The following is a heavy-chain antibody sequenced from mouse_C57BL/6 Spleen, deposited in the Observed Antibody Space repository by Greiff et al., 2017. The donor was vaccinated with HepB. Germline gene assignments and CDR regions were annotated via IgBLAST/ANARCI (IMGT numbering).Heavy chain of an antibody. Sequence: ESGPGLVKPSQSLSLTCSVTGYSITSGYYWNWIRQFPGNKLEWMGYISYDGSNNYNPSLKNRISITRDTSKNQFFLKLNSVTTEDTATYYCASDGNSYAMDYWGQGTSVTVSS. CDR2: ISYDGSN. D-gene: IGHD2-1*01. CDR1: GYSITSGYY. CDR3: ASDGNSYAMDY. V-gene: IGHV3-6*01. J-gene: IGHJ4*01.